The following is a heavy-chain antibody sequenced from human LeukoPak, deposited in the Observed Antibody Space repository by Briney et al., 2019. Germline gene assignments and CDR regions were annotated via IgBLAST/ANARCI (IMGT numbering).Heavy chain of an antibody. V-gene: IGHV4-61*01. CDR3: ASTGYSSGWYWFDY. CDR1: GGSISSSTYC. CDR2: ISYSGST. Sequence: SETLSLTCTVSGGSISSSTYCWSWVRQPPGKGLEWIGYISYSGSTNYNPSLESRVTILVDTSKNQFSLKLSSVTAADTAVYYCASTGYSSGWYWFDYWGQGTLVTVSS. D-gene: IGHD6-19*01. J-gene: IGHJ4*02.